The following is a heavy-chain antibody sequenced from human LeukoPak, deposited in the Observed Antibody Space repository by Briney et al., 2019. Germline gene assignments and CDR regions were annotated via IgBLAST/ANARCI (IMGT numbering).Heavy chain of an antibody. V-gene: IGHV1-8*01. CDR1: GYTFASYD. CDR3: ARGVRQQWLVPYYYYMDV. CDR2: MNPNSGNT. D-gene: IGHD6-19*01. Sequence: ASVKVSCKASGYTFASYDINWVRQATGQGLEWMGWMNPNSGNTGYAQRFQGRVTMTRNTSISTAYMELSSLRSEDTAVYYCARGVRQQWLVPYYYYMDVWGKGTTVTISS. J-gene: IGHJ6*03.